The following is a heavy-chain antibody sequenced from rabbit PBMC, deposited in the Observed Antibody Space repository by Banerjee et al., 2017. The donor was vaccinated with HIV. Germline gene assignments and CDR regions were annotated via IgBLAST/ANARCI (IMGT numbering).Heavy chain of an antibody. CDR2: INTSSGNT. D-gene: IGHD4-2*01. Sequence: QEQLEESGGGLVKPEGSLTLTCTASGFSFSSGYDMCWVRQAPGKGLEWIACINTSSGNTVYATWAKGRFTISKTSSTTVTLQMTSLTAADTATYFCARRADYAGGGNFNLWGQGTLVTVS. V-gene: IGHV1S45*01. J-gene: IGHJ4*01. CDR1: GFSFSSGYD. CDR3: ARRADYAGGGNFNL.